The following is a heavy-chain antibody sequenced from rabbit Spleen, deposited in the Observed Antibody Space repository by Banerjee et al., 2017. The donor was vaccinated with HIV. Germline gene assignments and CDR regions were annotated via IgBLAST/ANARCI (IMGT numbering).Heavy chain of an antibody. J-gene: IGHJ2*01. Sequence: QSLEESGGDLVKPGASLTLTCTASGFSFSSSYYMCWVRQAPGKGLECIACIYTGSSGGTGYASWAKGRFTISKTSSTTGTLQMTSLTVADTATYFCARGGIYVSSSGYYIGAFDPWGQGTLVTVS. V-gene: IGHV1S40*01. CDR3: ARGGIYVSSSGYYIGAFDP. CDR1: GFSFSSSYY. CDR2: IYTGSSGGT. D-gene: IGHD1-1*01.